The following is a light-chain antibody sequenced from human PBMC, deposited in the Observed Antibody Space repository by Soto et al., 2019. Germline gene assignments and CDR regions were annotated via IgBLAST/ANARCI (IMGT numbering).Light chain of an antibody. Sequence: EIVLTQSPGTLSLSPGEGGTLSCRASQRISSSYLAWYQQKPGQSPRLLIYAASSRATGIPDRFSGSGSGIDFTLTISRLEPEDFAVYYCQLYGGSHMFSFGQGTKLEIK. CDR3: QLYGGSHMFS. CDR2: AAS. J-gene: IGKJ2*01. V-gene: IGKV3-20*01. CDR1: QRISSSY.